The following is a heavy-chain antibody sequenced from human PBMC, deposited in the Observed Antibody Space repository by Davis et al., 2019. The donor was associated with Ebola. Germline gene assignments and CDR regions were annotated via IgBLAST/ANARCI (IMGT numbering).Heavy chain of an antibody. V-gene: IGHV4-59*11. CDR2: INYSGRT. J-gene: IGHJ4*02. Sequence: MPGASLRLSCTLPGGPISSLYWTGVRQSPGKGLEWIADINYSGRTNYNPSLARRVTISIATSKNQFSLNLSSVTAADTAVYYCARVGGDGSSHLEGLDSWGQGSLVTVSS. D-gene: IGHD3-16*01. CDR1: GGPISSLY. CDR3: ARVGGDGSSHLEGLDS.